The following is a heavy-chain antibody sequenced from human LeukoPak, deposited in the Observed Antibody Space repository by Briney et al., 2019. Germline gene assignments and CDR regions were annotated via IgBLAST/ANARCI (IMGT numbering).Heavy chain of an antibody. CDR2: IYYSGST. V-gene: IGHV4-39*07. CDR1: GGSIRSSSYY. D-gene: IGHD6-13*01. Sequence: PSETLSLTCTVSGGSIRSSSYYWGWIRQPPGKGLEWIGSIYYSGSTYYNPSLKSRLTISVDTSKNQFSLKLSSVTAADTAVYYCARRPIAAASNWYFDLWGRGTLVTVSS. J-gene: IGHJ2*01. CDR3: ARRPIAAASNWYFDL.